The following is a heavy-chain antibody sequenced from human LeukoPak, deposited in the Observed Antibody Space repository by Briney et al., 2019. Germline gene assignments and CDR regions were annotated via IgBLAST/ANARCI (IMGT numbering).Heavy chain of an antibody. D-gene: IGHD3-9*01. V-gene: IGHV3-23*01. CDR1: GFTFTTYS. J-gene: IGHJ4*02. CDR2: ISGGGGGT. CDR3: AKFYDILTGYFDD. Sequence: PGGSLRLSCADSGFTFTTYSMCRVRQSPGKGLEWVSSISGGGGGTYYAEFVKGRFTISRDNSKKTLYLQMNSLRAEDTAVYYCAKFYDILTGYFDDYSQGTLVTVSS.